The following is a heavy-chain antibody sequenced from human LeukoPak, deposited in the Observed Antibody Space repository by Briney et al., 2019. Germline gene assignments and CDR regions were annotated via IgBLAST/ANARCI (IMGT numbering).Heavy chain of an antibody. Sequence: PGGSLRLSCAASGFTFSSYGMNWVRQAPGKGLGWVAVIWYNGSNKYYADSVKGRFTISRDNSKNTLYLQRNSLRADDTAVYYCAKDPYSYGYPPWRYMDVWGKGTTVTVSS. CDR1: GFTFSSYG. J-gene: IGHJ6*03. D-gene: IGHD5-18*01. V-gene: IGHV3-33*06. CDR2: IWYNGSNK. CDR3: AKDPYSYGYPPWRYMDV.